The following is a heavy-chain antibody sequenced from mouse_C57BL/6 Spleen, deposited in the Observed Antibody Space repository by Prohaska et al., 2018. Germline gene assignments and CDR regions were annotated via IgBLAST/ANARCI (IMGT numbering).Heavy chain of an antibody. CDR3: AIGASDGFTY. Sequence: SVKVSCRASGYTFTSYWIHWVKQRPGQGLEWIGRLHPSDSNTNYNQKFKGKATLTVDKSSRRTYMQLSSLTSDDSAVYSCAIGASDGFTYWGQGTLATAPA. CDR1: GYTFTSYW. J-gene: IGHJ3*01. CDR2: LHPSDSNT. V-gene: IGHV1-74*01.